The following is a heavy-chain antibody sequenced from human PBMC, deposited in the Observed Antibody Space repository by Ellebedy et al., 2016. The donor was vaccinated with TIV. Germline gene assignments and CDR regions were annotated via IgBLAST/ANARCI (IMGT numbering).Heavy chain of an antibody. CDR1: GYTFTTYD. Sequence: ASVKVSCKASGYTFTTYDINWVRQATGQGLEWMGWMNPNSGTTGYAQKFQGRVTMTRNTSISTAYMELSSLRSEDTAVYYCARAYTSGWLLGYWGQGTLVTVSS. J-gene: IGHJ4*02. CDR2: MNPNSGTT. V-gene: IGHV1-8*01. CDR3: ARAYTSGWLLGY. D-gene: IGHD6-19*01.